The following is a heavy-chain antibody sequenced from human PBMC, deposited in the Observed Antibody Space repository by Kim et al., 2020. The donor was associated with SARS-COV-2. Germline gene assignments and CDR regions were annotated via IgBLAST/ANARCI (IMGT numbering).Heavy chain of an antibody. CDR1: GFTFSSYG. D-gene: IGHD3-9*01. CDR2: ISYDGSNK. J-gene: IGHJ4*02. CDR3: AREGYDISFDY. Sequence: GGSLRLSCAASGFTFSSYGMHWVRQAPGKGLEWVAVISYDGSNKYYADSVKGRFTISRDNSKNTLYLQMNSLRAEDTAVYYCAREGYDISFDYWGQGTLVTVSS. V-gene: IGHV3-33*05.